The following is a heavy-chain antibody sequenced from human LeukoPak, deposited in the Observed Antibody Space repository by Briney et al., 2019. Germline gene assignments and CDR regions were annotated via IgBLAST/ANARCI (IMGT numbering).Heavy chain of an antibody. CDR1: GFTFSSYG. J-gene: IGHJ6*02. CDR2: IWYDGSNK. CDR3: ARDRLDTAMVELDV. D-gene: IGHD5-18*01. Sequence: PGGSLRLSCAASGFTFSSYGMHWVRQAPGKGLEWVAVIWYDGSNKYYADSVKGRFTISRDNSKNTLYLQMNSLRAEDTAVYYCARDRLDTAMVELDVWGQGTTVTVSS. V-gene: IGHV3-33*01.